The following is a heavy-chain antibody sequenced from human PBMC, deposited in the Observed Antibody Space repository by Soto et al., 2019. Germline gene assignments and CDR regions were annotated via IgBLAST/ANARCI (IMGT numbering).Heavy chain of an antibody. CDR1: GFTFSSYW. D-gene: IGHD3-9*01. J-gene: IGHJ4*02. Sequence: VGSLRLSCAASGFTFSSYWMSWVRQAPGKGLEWVANIKEDGSEKYYEDSVKGRFTISRDNAKKSLYLQMNSLRAEDTAVYYCARANGFDYDILTGYSLDYWGQGTLVTVSS. CDR2: IKEDGSEK. V-gene: IGHV3-7*01. CDR3: ARANGFDYDILTGYSLDY.